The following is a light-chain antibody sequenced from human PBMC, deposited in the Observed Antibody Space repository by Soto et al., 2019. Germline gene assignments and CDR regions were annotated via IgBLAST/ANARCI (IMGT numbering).Light chain of an antibody. V-gene: IGLV1-40*01. CDR1: SSNIGAGYD. CDR3: QSYDSSLSVVL. Sequence: QSVLTQPPSVSGAQGQRVTISCTGSSSNIGAGYDVHWYQQLPGTAPKLLIYGNSNRTSGVPDRFSGSKSGTSASLAITGLQAEDEADYYCQSYDSSLSVVLFGGGTKLTVL. J-gene: IGLJ2*01. CDR2: GNS.